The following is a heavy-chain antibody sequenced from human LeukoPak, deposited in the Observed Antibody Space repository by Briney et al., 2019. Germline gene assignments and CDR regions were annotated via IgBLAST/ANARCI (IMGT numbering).Heavy chain of an antibody. CDR1: GDSISSSSYY. CDR3: ARRLKLFSRDYFDY. Sequence: SETLPLTCSVSGDSISSSSYYWGWIRQPPGKGLEWIGNIYYSGNTYYNPSLKSRVTISVDTSKNQFSLKLTSVTAADTAVYYCARRLKLFSRDYFDYWGQGTLVTVSS. CDR2: IYYSGNT. J-gene: IGHJ4*02. D-gene: IGHD3-10*01. V-gene: IGHV4-39*01.